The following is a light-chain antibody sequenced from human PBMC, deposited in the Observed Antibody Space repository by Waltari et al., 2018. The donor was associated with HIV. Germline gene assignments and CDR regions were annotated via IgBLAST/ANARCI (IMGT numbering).Light chain of an antibody. CDR1: SSNIGAPYD. J-gene: IGLJ2*01. CDR2: GST. Sequence: QSVLTQPPSVSGAPGQRVTISCTGGSSNIGAPYDVHWYQQFPGKAPKLPCYGSTKRPSGALDRFSGSKSGTSASLAITGLQAEDEADYYCQSYDNSLGVVFGGGTKLTVL. CDR3: QSYDNSLGVV. V-gene: IGLV1-40*01.